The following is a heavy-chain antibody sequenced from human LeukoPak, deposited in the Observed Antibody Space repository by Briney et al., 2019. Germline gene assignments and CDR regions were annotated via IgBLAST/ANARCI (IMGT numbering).Heavy chain of an antibody. CDR1: GASISSSDYY. D-gene: IGHD1-26*01. CDR2: IYHSEST. J-gene: IGHJ4*02. Sequence: PSWTLSLTCTVSGASISSSDYYWDWIRKPPGKGLEWIGSIYHSESTYYNPSLKSRVTISVHTSKNQLALQLNSVTAADTAVYYCARTIVGSTDCFDYWGQGTLVIVSS. V-gene: IGHV4-39*01. CDR3: ARTIVGSTDCFDY.